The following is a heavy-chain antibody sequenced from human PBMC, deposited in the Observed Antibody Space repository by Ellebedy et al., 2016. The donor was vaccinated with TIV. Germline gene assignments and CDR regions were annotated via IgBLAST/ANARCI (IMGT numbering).Heavy chain of an antibody. D-gene: IGHD6-19*01. V-gene: IGHV4-39*01. CDR1: GGSISSSSYY. CDR2: IYYSGST. J-gene: IGHJ5*02. Sequence: MPSETLSLTCTVSGGSISSSSYYWGWIRQPPGKGLEWIGSIYYSGSTYYNPSLKSRVTISVDTSKNQFSLKLSSVTAADTAVYYCARRVDGYSSGWYSNWFDPWGQGTLVTVSS. CDR3: ARRVDGYSSGWYSNWFDP.